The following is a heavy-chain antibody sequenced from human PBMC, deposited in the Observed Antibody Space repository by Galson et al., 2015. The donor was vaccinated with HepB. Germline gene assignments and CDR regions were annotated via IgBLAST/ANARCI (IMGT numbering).Heavy chain of an antibody. D-gene: IGHD2-15*01. CDR2: IVVGSGNT. V-gene: IGHV1-58*01. CDR3: AAVGGCSGGSCYSWRRNKYYYYGMDV. CDR1: GFTFTSSA. Sequence: SVKVSCKASGFTFTSSAVQWVRQARGQRLEWIGWIVVGSGNTNYAQKFQERVTITRDMSTSTAYMELSSLRSEDTAVYYCAAVGGCSGGSCYSWRRNKYYYYGMDVWGQGTTVTVSS. J-gene: IGHJ6*02.